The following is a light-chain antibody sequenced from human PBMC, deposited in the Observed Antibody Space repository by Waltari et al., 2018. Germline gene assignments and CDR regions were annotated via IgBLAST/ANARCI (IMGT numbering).Light chain of an antibody. CDR2: DFD. J-gene: IGLJ1*01. Sequence: QSALTQPASVSGSPGQSITISCPGTRTALGAYIYFSWYLQNPGEVPKLIIYDFDKRPPGVSNRFSGAKSGHTASLTISGLQAEDEGDYFCSSYTSEVTYVFGTGTRVTVL. CDR3: SSYTSEVTYV. V-gene: IGLV2-14*03. CDR1: RTALGAYIY.